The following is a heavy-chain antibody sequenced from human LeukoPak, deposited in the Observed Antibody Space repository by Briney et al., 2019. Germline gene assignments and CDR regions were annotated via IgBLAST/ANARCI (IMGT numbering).Heavy chain of an antibody. V-gene: IGHV3-21*01. J-gene: IGHJ4*02. CDR2: ISSSSSYI. CDR1: GFTFISYS. Sequence: PGGSLRLSCAASGFTFISYSMNWVRQAPGKGLESVSSISSSSSYIYYADSVKGRFTISRDNAKNSLYLQMNSLRAEDTAVYYCARMRSGYYLVDYWGQGTLVTVSS. CDR3: ARMRSGYYLVDY. D-gene: IGHD3-22*01.